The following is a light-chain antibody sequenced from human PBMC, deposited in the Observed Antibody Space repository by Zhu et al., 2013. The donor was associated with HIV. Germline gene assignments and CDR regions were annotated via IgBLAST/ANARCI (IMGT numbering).Light chain of an antibody. CDR3: QQANSFPIT. V-gene: IGKV3-15*01. Sequence: KVLTQSPDILSVSPGERATLSCRASQFVGGNLAWYQQKPGQAPRLLIYGASTRAAAIPARFSGSGSGTDFTLTISSLQPEDFATYYCQQANSFPITFGQGTRLEIK. CDR1: QFVGGN. J-gene: IGKJ5*01. CDR2: GAS.